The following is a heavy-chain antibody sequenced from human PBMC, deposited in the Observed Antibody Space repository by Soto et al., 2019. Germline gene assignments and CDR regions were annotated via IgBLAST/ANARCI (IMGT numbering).Heavy chain of an antibody. CDR2: INHSGST. D-gene: IGHD3-10*01. J-gene: IGHJ4*02. CDR1: GGSFSCYY. CDR3: AIGLRSYYYRSESYNYFDY. Sequence: PSETLSLTCAVYGGSFSCYYWSWIRQPPGKGLEWIGEINHSGSTNYNPSLKSRVTISVDTSKNQCSLKLSSVNAADTAVYYCAIGLRSYYYRSESYNYFDYWGQSTLVTVSS. V-gene: IGHV4-34*01.